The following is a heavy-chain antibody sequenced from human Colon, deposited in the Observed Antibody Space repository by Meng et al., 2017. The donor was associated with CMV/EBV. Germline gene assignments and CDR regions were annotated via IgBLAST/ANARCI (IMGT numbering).Heavy chain of an antibody. Sequence: GESLKISCAASGFTFSNYAMTWVRQAPGTGLEWVSTICGCGHSTHYADSVKGRFTISRDNSKNTLYLQMNSLRVEDTAVYFCAKPLVIEPFKDRWFDPWGQGTLVTVSS. CDR3: AKPLVIEPFKDRWFDP. CDR1: GFTFSNYA. J-gene: IGHJ5*02. V-gene: IGHV3-23*01. CDR2: ICGCGHST. D-gene: IGHD2/OR15-2a*01.